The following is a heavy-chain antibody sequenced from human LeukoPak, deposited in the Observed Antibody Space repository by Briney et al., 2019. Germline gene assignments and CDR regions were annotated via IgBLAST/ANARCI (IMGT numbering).Heavy chain of an antibody. Sequence: SEAPSLTCTVSGGSISSSSYYWGWIRQPPGERLEWIVSIYYSESTYYNPSLKSRLTISVDTSKNQFSLKLSSVTAADTAVYYCARQGVLLAARTDYWGQGTLVTVSS. V-gene: IGHV4-39*01. CDR2: IYYSEST. J-gene: IGHJ4*02. D-gene: IGHD6-6*01. CDR1: GGSISSSSYY. CDR3: ARQGVLLAARTDY.